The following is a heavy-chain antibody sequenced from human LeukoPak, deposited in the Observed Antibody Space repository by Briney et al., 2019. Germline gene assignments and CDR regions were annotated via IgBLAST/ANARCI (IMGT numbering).Heavy chain of an antibody. CDR1: GGSISSGASD. V-gene: IGHV4-31*03. J-gene: IGHJ2*01. CDR3: ARAARQGFTMIVVPFFYFDL. D-gene: IGHD3-22*01. Sequence: SQTPSLTCTVSGGSISSGASDWGWIRQHPKRGLEWVGYINHSGSTYYNPSLGSRVTMSVDTSKNQFSLKLSSVTAADSAVYYCARAARQGFTMIVVPFFYFDLWGRGTLVTVSS. CDR2: INHSGST.